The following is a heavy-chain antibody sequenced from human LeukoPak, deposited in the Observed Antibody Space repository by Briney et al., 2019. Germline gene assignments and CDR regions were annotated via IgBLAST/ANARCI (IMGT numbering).Heavy chain of an antibody. V-gene: IGHV3-23*01. CDR3: AKDWNHPKLERPYYFDY. Sequence: PGGSLRLSCAASGFTFSSYAMSWVRQAPGKGLEWVSAISGSGGSTYYADSVKGRFTISRDNSKNTLYLQMNSLRAEDTAVYYCAKDWNHPKLERPYYFDYWGQGTLVTVSS. D-gene: IGHD1-1*01. J-gene: IGHJ4*02. CDR1: GFTFSSYA. CDR2: ISGSGGST.